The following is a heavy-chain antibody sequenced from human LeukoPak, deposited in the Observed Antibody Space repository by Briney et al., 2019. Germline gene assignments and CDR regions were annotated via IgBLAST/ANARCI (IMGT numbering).Heavy chain of an antibody. D-gene: IGHD6-19*01. CDR2: IYYRGTT. CDR1: RDSFSSDN. CDR3: ARRSPYSTGWSSYFDY. J-gene: IGHJ4*02. Sequence: SETLSLTCTVSRDSFSSDNWNWIRQPPGKGLEWIGYIYYRGTTNYNPSLKSRVTISVDTSKNQFSLKLSSVTAADSAVYYCARRSPYSTGWSSYFDYWGQGALVTVSS. V-gene: IGHV4-59*12.